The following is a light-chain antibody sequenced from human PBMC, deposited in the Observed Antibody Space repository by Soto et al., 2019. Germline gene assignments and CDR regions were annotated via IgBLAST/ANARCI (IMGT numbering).Light chain of an antibody. J-gene: IGKJ5*01. CDR2: DAS. V-gene: IGKV1-5*01. CDR3: QQYNDYSYT. Sequence: DIQMTQSPSTLSASVGDRSTITCRASQSISTWLAWYQQKPGKAPKLLIYDASSLESGVPSRFSGSGSGTEFTLSISSLQPDDFGTYYCQQYNDYSYTFGQGTRLEIK. CDR1: QSISTW.